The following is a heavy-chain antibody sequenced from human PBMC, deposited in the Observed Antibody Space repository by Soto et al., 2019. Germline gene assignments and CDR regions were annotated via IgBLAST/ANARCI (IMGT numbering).Heavy chain of an antibody. CDR3: ASRPGQGDY. Sequence: QLQLQESGPGLVKPSETLSLTCTVSGGSISSSSYYWGWIRQPPRKGLEWIGSIYSSGSTYYNPSLTSRVTISVATSKNQFSLMLSFVTAADTAVYYCASRPGQGDYWGQGTLVTVSS. CDR1: GGSISSSSYY. D-gene: IGHD6-6*01. V-gene: IGHV4-39*01. CDR2: IYSSGST. J-gene: IGHJ4*02.